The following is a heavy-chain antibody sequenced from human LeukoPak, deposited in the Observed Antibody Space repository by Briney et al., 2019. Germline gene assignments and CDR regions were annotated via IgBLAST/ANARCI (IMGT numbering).Heavy chain of an antibody. CDR2: IRYEGSHK. D-gene: IGHD2-21*02. CDR1: GFIFNTYG. Sequence: PGGSLRLSCAASGFIFNTYGMHWVRQGPGKGLEWVALIRYEGSHKYYADSVKGRFTISRDNSKNMLYLQMNRLRADDTALYYCAKDDRFAAVTPGNGFDIRGQGTMVTVSS. J-gene: IGHJ3*02. CDR3: AKDDRFAAVTPGNGFDI. V-gene: IGHV3-30*02.